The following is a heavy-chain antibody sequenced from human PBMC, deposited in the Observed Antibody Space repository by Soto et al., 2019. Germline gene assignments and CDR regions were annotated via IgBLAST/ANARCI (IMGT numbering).Heavy chain of an antibody. CDR3: ASPPYYYMDV. V-gene: IGHV4-34*01. CDR1: GGSFCGYY. CDR2: INHSGST. J-gene: IGHJ6*03. Sequence: PSETLSLTCAVYGGSFCGYYWSGIRQPPGKGLEWIGEINHSGSTNYNPSLKSRVTISVDTSKNQFSLKLSSVTAADTAVYYCASPPYYYMDVWGKGTTVTVSS.